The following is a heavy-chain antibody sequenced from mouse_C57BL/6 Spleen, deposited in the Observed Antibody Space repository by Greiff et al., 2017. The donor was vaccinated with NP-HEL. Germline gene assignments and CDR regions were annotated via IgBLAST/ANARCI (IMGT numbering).Heavy chain of an antibody. D-gene: IGHD1-1*01. CDR2: INPNNGGT. CDR1: GYTFTDYN. Sequence: EVQLQQSGPELVKPGASVKIPCKASGYTFTDYNMDWVKQSHGKSLEWIGDINPNNGGTIYNQKFKGKATLTVDKSSSTAYMELRSLTSEDTAVYYCARRTVVPNWYFDVWGTGTTVTVSS. J-gene: IGHJ1*03. CDR3: ARRTVVPNWYFDV. V-gene: IGHV1-18*01.